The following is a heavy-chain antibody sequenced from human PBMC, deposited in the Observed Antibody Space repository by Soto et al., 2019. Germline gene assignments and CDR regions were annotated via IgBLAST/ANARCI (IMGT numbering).Heavy chain of an antibody. J-gene: IGHJ5*02. CDR3: TKELIPNTLTTCGS. CDR2: ISSDGNNK. V-gene: IGHV3-30*18. D-gene: IGHD4-17*01. CDR1: GFTFDSHG. Sequence: QVQLVESGGGAVQPGRYLRLSCAASGFTFDSHGMHWVREAPGKGLEWVAGISSDGNNKYYADSVKGRFTISRDNFNNILYLQMRSLRAEDTAVYYCTKELIPNTLTTCGSWGQGTRVSVSS.